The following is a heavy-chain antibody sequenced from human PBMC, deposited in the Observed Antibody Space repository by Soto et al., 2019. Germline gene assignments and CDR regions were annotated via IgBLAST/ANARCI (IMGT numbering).Heavy chain of an antibody. Sequence: PSETLSLTCTVSGGSISSGGYYWSWIRQHPGKGLEWIGYIYYSGSTYYNPSLKSRVTISVDTSKNQFSLKLSSVTAADTAVYYCARWKLYYGSGSYYRSGLADYWGQGTLVTVSS. J-gene: IGHJ4*02. D-gene: IGHD3-10*01. V-gene: IGHV4-31*03. CDR2: IYYSGST. CDR1: GGSISSGGYY. CDR3: ARWKLYYGSGSYYRSGLADY.